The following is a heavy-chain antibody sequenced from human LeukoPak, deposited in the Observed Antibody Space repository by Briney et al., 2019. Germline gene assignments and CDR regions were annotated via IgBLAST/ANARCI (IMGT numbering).Heavy chain of an antibody. CDR3: ARTHYDILTGALYYYYMDV. D-gene: IGHD3-9*01. Sequence: GASVKVSCKASGYTFSNYYISWVRQPPGQGLEWMGIINPSGGITNYAQKIQGRVTMTTDMSTSTAYMELSSLRSEDTAVYYCARTHYDILTGALYYYYMDVWGKGTTVTVSS. CDR2: INPSGGIT. V-gene: IGHV1-46*01. J-gene: IGHJ6*03. CDR1: GYTFSNYY.